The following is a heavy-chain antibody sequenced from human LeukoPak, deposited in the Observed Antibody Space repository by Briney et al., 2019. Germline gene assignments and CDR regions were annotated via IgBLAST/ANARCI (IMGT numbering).Heavy chain of an antibody. V-gene: IGHV4-59*01. CDR2: IYYSGST. D-gene: IGHD1-26*01. CDR1: GGSISSYY. CDR3: ARIEGATTFPFDY. J-gene: IGHJ4*02. Sequence: SETLSLTCNVSGGSISSYYWSWIRQPPGKGLEWIGYIYYSGSTNYNPSLKSRVTISVDTSKNQFSLKLSSVTAADTAVYYCARIEGATTFPFDYWGQGTLVTVSS.